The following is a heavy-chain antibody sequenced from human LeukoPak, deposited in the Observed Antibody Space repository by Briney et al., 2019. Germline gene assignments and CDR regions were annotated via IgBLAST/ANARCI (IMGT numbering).Heavy chain of an antibody. D-gene: IGHD6-19*01. J-gene: IGHJ3*02. CDR1: GFTFSSYA. V-gene: IGHV3-30-3*01. Sequence: GGSLRLSCAASGFTFSSYAMHWVRQAPGKGLEWVAVISYDGSNKYYADSVKGRFTISRDNSKNTLYLQMNSLRAEDTAVYYCARVLGSSGWFPDAFDIWGQGTMVTVSS. CDR2: ISYDGSNK. CDR3: ARVLGSSGWFPDAFDI.